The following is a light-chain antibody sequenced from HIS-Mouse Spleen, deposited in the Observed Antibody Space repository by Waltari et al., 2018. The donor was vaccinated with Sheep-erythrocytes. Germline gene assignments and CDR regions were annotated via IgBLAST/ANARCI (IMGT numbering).Light chain of an antibody. CDR2: GAS. V-gene: IGKV3-15*01. J-gene: IGKJ2*02. CDR3: QQYNNWPPGT. Sequence: EIVMTQSPATLSVSPGERATLSCRASQSVSSNLAWYQQKPGQAPMLLIYGASTRATGIPARFSGSGSGTEVTLTISSMQSEDFAVYYCQQYNNWPPGTFGQGTKLEIK. CDR1: QSVSSN.